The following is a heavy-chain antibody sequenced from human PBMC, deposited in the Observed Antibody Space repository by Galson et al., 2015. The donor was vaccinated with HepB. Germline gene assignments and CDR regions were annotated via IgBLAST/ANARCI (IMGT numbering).Heavy chain of an antibody. Sequence: SLRLSCATSGFTFSSYGMSWVRQAPGKGLEWVATITGSGGNTYYGDSVKGRFTISRDNSKNTLYVQMNSLRADDTAIYYCAKRDGDYWRGGAFDIWGQGTMVTVSS. CDR1: GFTFSSYG. V-gene: IGHV3-23*01. D-gene: IGHD4-17*01. CDR3: AKRDGDYWRGGAFDI. CDR2: ITGSGGNT. J-gene: IGHJ3*02.